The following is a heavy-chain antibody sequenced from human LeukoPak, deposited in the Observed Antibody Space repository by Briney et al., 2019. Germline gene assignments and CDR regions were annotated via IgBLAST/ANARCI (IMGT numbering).Heavy chain of an antibody. V-gene: IGHV4-59*12. CDR1: GGSISSYY. CDR2: IYYSGST. D-gene: IGHD3-10*01. Sequence: PSETLSLTCTVSGGSISSYYWSWIRQPPGKGLEWIGYIYYSGSTNYNPSLKSRVTISVDTSKNQFSLKLSSVTAADTAVYYCARGRFTMVRGVRPYNWFDPWGQGTLVTVSS. CDR3: ARGRFTMVRGVRPYNWFDP. J-gene: IGHJ5*02.